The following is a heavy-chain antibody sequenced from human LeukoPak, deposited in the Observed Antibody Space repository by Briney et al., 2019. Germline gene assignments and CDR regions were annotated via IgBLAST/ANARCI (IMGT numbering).Heavy chain of an antibody. V-gene: IGHV3-48*03. D-gene: IGHD3-10*02. CDR2: ISSSGSTI. Sequence: GGSLRLSCAASGFTFSSYEMNWVRQAPGKGLEWVSYISSSGSTIYYADSVKGRFTISRDNAKNSLYLQMNSLRAEDTAVYSCAELGITMIGGVWGKGTTVTISS. CDR3: AELGITMIGGV. J-gene: IGHJ6*04. CDR1: GFTFSSYE.